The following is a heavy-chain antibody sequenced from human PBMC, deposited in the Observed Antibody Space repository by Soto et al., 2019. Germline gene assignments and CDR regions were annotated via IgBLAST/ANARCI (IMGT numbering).Heavy chain of an antibody. CDR3: AAGGNLGSGDAFDI. CDR1: GGTFSSYY. Sequence: KPSGSLSLTCAAYGGTFSSYYRSWIRQPPGKGLEWIASINHSRSTIYNPALKSRVTISVDTSKNQSSLKLSSVPGADTAVYYCAAGGNLGSGDAFDIWGQGTMVTVSS. D-gene: IGHD1-1*01. J-gene: IGHJ3*02. V-gene: IGHV4-34*08. CDR2: INHSRST.